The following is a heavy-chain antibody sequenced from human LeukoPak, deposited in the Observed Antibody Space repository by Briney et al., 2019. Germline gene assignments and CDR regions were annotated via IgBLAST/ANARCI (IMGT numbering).Heavy chain of an antibody. V-gene: IGHV3-53*01. CDR3: ARMLFCSGGSCQDH. CDR1: GFYVSNHY. D-gene: IGHD2-15*01. CDR2: IQSAGNT. J-gene: IGHJ4*02. Sequence: GGSLRLSCAASGFYVSNHYLNWVRQAPGKGLEWVSIIQSAGNTYYADSVKGRFTISRDDSKNTLYLQMNSLRVEDTAIYYCARMLFCSGGSCQDHWGQGTRVTVSS.